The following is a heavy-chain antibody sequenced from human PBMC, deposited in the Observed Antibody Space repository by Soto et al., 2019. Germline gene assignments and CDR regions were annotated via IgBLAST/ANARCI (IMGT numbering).Heavy chain of an antibody. V-gene: IGHV4-34*01. J-gene: IGHJ6*02. Sequence: SETLSLTCAVYGGSFSGYYWSWIRQPPGKGLEWIGEINHSGSTNYNPSLKSRVTISVDTSKNQFSLKLSSVAAADTAVYYCARGVGYCSGGSCFYYYGMDVWGQGTTVTVSS. D-gene: IGHD2-15*01. CDR2: INHSGST. CDR3: ARGVGYCSGGSCFYYYGMDV. CDR1: GGSFSGYY.